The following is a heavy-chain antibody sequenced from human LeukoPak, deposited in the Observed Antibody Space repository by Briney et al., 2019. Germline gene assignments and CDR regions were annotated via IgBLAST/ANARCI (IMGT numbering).Heavy chain of an antibody. Sequence: ASVKVSCKASGYTFTDYYMHWVRQAPGQGLEWMGWINPNSGGTNYAQKFQGRVTMTRDTSISTAYMELSRLRSDDTAVYYCARAYSSSWYYYYYYMDVWGKGTTVAVSS. CDR2: INPNSGGT. CDR1: GYTFTDYY. D-gene: IGHD6-13*01. V-gene: IGHV1-2*02. J-gene: IGHJ6*03. CDR3: ARAYSSSWYYYYYYMDV.